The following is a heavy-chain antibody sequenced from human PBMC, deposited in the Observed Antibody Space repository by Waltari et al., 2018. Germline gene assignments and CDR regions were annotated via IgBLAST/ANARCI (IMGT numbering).Heavy chain of an antibody. D-gene: IGHD3-10*01. CDR2: INQDGSEE. V-gene: IGHV3-7*01. Sequence: DVQLVESGGGLVQPGGSLRLSCASAGFTFGGFGMTWVRQAPGKGLEWVATINQDGSEEYYVDSVKGRFSISRDNAQNSLYLQMNSLRGEDTAVYYCANSVGYGSGTSEAYWGQGTLVTVSS. J-gene: IGHJ4*02. CDR1: GFTFGGFG. CDR3: ANSVGYGSGTSEAY.